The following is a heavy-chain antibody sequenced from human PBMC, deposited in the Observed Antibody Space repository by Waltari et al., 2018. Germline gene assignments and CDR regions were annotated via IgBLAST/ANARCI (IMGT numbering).Heavy chain of an antibody. J-gene: IGHJ1*01. CDR1: GFTINDFA. V-gene: IGHV3-30*01. CDR3: ARGDCRSTSCYSLES. CDR2: ISSDGTNK. Sequence: QVNLVESWGGVVQSGKALRLSCAASGFTINDFAMHWVRQAPGQGREWVSVISSDGTNKYYADSVKGRFIISRDNSVSTLYLQMYSLRPQDTAIFYCARGDCRSTSCYSLESWGHGTLVTVS. D-gene: IGHD2-2*01.